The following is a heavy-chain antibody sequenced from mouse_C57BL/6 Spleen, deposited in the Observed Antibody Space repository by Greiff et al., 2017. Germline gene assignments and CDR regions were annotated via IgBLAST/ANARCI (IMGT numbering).Heavy chain of an antibody. CDR3: ARYYYDYFDC. Sequence: QVQLQQPGAELVKPGASVKMSCKASGYTFTSYWITWVKQRPGQGLEWIGDIYPGSGSTNYNEKFKSKATLTVDTSSSTAYMQLSSLTSEDSSVYNCARYYYDYFDCWGQGTTLTVSS. CDR2: IYPGSGST. CDR1: GYTFTSYW. D-gene: IGHD1-1*01. J-gene: IGHJ2*01. V-gene: IGHV1-55*01.